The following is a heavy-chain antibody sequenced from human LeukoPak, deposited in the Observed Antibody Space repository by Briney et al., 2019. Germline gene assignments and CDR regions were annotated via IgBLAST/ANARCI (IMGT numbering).Heavy chain of an antibody. CDR3: ARRKVVVVAATRNYYYYGMDV. D-gene: IGHD2-15*01. CDR1: GGTFSSYA. J-gene: IGHJ6*02. CDR2: IIPIYGTA. Sequence: SVKVSCKASGGTFSSYAISWVRQAPGQGLEWLGGIIPIYGTANYAQKFQGRVTITADESTSTAYMELSSLRSEDTAVYYCARRKVVVVAATRNYYYYGMDVWGQGTTVTVSS. V-gene: IGHV1-69*13.